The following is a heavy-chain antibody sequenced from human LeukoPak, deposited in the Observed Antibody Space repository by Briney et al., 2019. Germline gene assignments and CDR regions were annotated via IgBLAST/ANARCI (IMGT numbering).Heavy chain of an antibody. Sequence: SETLSLTCAVYGGSFSGYFWSWIRQPPGKGLECIGEINHCGSTSYNPSLKSRITISVDTSKNSFSLWMSSATAADTAVYYCARDRNYYDSSGYYFANWGQGTLVTVSS. V-gene: IGHV4-34*01. J-gene: IGHJ4*02. CDR1: GGSFSGYF. D-gene: IGHD3-22*01. CDR3: ARDRNYYDSSGYYFAN. CDR2: INHCGST.